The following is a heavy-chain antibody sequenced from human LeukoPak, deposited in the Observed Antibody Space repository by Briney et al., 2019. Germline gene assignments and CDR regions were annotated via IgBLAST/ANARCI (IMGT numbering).Heavy chain of an antibody. CDR2: ISDTGGRT. J-gene: IGHJ4*02. V-gene: IGHV3-23*01. Sequence: PGGSLRLSCAVSGITLSNYGMSWVRQAPGRGLEWVAGISDTGGRTNYADSVKGRFTISRDNPKNILYLQMNSLGAEDTAVYFCAKRGVVIRVILVGFHKEAYYFDSWGQGALVTVSS. D-gene: IGHD3-10*01. CDR1: GITLSNYG. CDR3: AKRGVVIRVILVGFHKEAYYFDS.